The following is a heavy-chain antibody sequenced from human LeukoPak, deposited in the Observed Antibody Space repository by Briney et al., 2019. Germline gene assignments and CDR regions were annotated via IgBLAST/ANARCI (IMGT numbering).Heavy chain of an antibody. V-gene: IGHV3-33*01. J-gene: IGHJ4*02. Sequence: GGSLRLSCAVSGFTFSSYGMHWVRQAPDKGLEWVALIWHDGSSKYYTDSVKGRFIISRDNSKNVLYLQMDSLRGEDTAVYYCARGRDYSYFDSWGQGALVIVSS. CDR3: ARGRDYSYFDS. CDR1: GFTFSSYG. D-gene: IGHD2-15*01. CDR2: IWHDGSSK.